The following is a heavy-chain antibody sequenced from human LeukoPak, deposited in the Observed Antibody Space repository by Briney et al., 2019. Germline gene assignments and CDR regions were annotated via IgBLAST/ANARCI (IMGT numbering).Heavy chain of an antibody. CDR1: GFTFSTYG. V-gene: IGHV3-30*03. Sequence: QSGGSLRLSCAASGFTFSTYGLHWVRQAPGKGLEWVALISYDGGVKYYADSVKGRFTISRDNSMDTLYLQMNSLRTEDTAVYYCVRDDDRPDNGLDYWGQGNLVTVSS. CDR3: VRDDDRPDNGLDY. D-gene: IGHD3-22*01. J-gene: IGHJ4*02. CDR2: ISYDGGVK.